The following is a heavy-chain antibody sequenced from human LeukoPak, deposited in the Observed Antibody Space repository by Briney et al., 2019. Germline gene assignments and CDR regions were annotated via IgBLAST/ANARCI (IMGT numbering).Heavy chain of an antibody. CDR2: ISGSGGAT. J-gene: IGHJ4*02. CDR3: AKTWYGNSWHAHVRSTFDY. CDR1: GLTFSNFA. D-gene: IGHD6-13*01. V-gene: IGHV3-23*01. Sequence: GGSLRLSCVAPGLTFSNFAMHCVRQAPGKGLEWVSGISGSGGATYYADSVKGRFTISRDSSTNTLFLQMNSLRAEDTAMYFCAKTWYGNSWHAHVRSTFDYWGRGTLVTVSS.